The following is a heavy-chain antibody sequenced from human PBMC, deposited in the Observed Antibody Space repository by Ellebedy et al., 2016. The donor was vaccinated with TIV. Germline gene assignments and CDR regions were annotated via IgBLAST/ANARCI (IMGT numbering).Heavy chain of an antibody. D-gene: IGHD2-21*02. V-gene: IGHV1-18*01. CDR1: GGTFSSYA. Sequence: ASVKVSCKASGGTFSSYAISWVRQAPGQGLEWMGWISAYNGNTNYAQKLQGRVTMTTDTSTSTAYMELRSLRSDDTAVYYCARLTRGGSYCGGDCYSDFDYWGQGTLVTVSS. CDR2: ISAYNGNT. CDR3: ARLTRGGSYCGGDCYSDFDY. J-gene: IGHJ4*02.